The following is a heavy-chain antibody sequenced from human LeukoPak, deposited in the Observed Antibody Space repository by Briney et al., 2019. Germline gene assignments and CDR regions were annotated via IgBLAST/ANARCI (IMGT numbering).Heavy chain of an antibody. CDR3: ARQMYDYDSSGFDY. D-gene: IGHD3-22*01. CDR1: GFTFSDYY. J-gene: IGHJ4*02. Sequence: PGGSLRLSCAASGFTFSDYYMSWIRQAPGKGLEWVSYLSSSGYPIYYADSVKGRFTISRDNAKKSLYLQMNSLRAEDTAVYYCARQMYDYDSSGFDYWGQGTLVTVSS. CDR2: LSSSGYPI. V-gene: IGHV3-11*01.